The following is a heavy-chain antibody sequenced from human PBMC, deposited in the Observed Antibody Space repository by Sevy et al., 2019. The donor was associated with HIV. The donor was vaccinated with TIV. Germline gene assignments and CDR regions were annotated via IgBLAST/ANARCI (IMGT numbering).Heavy chain of an antibody. CDR2: IIPIFGTA. CDR1: GGTFSSYA. CDR3: ARGRRDSSGYYYNYFDY. Sequence: ASVKVSCKASGGTFSSYAITWVRQAPGQGLEWMGGIIPIFGTANYAQMFQGRVTITADESTSTAYMELSSLRSEDTAVYYCARGRRDSSGYYYNYFDYWGQGTLVTVSS. D-gene: IGHD3-22*01. V-gene: IGHV1-69*13. J-gene: IGHJ4*02.